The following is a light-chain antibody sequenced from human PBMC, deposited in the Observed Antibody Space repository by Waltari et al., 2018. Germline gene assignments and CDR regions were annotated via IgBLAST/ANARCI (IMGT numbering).Light chain of an antibody. CDR3: QQYYSTPRT. V-gene: IGKV4-1*01. J-gene: IGKJ1*01. Sequence: DIVMTQSPDSLVVSLGERATINCKSSQSVLYSSNNKNYLDWYQQKPGQPPKLLIYWASTRESGVPDRFSGSGSGTDFTLTISSLQAEDVAVYYCQQYYSTPRTFGQGTKVEIK. CDR2: WAS. CDR1: QSVLYSSNNKNY.